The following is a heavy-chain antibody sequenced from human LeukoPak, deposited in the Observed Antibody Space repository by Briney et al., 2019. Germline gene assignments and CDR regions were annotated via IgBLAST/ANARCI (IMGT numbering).Heavy chain of an antibody. CDR3: AREGGTDSDYYFDY. D-gene: IGHD1-14*01. J-gene: IGHJ4*02. Sequence: SETLSLTCAVYGGSFSGYYWSWIRQPPGKGLEWIGEINHSGSTNYNPSLKSRVTISVDTSKNQFSLKLSSVTAADTAVYYCAREGGTDSDYYFDYWGQGTLVTVSS. CDR1: GGSFSGYY. CDR2: INHSGST. V-gene: IGHV4-34*09.